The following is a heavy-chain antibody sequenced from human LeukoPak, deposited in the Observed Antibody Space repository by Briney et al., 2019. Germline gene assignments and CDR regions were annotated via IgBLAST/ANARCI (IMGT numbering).Heavy chain of an antibody. V-gene: IGHV3-74*01. CDR1: VHIFRTCW. CDR3: AAAGQWRFYT. CDR2: INSDGSII. J-gene: IGHJ5*02. Sequence: GGSLRLFCVASVHIFRTCWMLWATQAPGKGLVWVSRINSDGSIINYADSVKGRFTISRDNAKNTLHLQMNSLRAEDTAVYYCAAAGQWRFYTWGLGTLVTVSS. D-gene: IGHD6-19*01.